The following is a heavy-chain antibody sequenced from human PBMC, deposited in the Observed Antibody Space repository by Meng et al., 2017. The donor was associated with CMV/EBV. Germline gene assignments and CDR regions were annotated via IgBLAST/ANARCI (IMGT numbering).Heavy chain of an antibody. Sequence: SDGTIRSYDVSWWRQDPRERVGGVGGVIRVFGTRTYDEEFEERVTITADKSSNTAYMVLSSLRSEDTAVYYCARGRAEYSGYDEFDYWGQGTLVTVSS. D-gene: IGHD5-12*01. CDR1: DGTIRSYD. J-gene: IGHJ4*02. CDR3: ARGRAEYSGYDEFDY. V-gene: IGHV1-69*06. CDR2: VIRVFGTR.